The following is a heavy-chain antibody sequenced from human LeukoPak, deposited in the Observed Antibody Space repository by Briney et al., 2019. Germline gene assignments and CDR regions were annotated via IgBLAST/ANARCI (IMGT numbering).Heavy chain of an antibody. Sequence: SETLSLTCTVSGGSVSSGNYYWIWIRQPPGKGLEWIGYINYSGSTKYNPSLKSRITISVDTTKNQFSLKLSSVTAADAAVYYCARSYDTSPNWFDPWGQGTLVTVSS. J-gene: IGHJ5*02. CDR2: INYSGST. V-gene: IGHV4-61*01. D-gene: IGHD3-22*01. CDR3: ARSYDTSPNWFDP. CDR1: GGSVSSGNYY.